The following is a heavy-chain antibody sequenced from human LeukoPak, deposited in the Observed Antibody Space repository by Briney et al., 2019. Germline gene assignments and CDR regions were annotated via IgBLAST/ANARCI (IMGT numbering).Heavy chain of an antibody. Sequence: PSQTLSLTCTVSGGSISSGSYYWSWLRQPAGKGLEWIGRLYSSGSTNYNPSLKSRVTILVDTSKNQFSLKLNSVTAADTAVYYCARGPSGPTYGMDVWGQGTTVTVSS. J-gene: IGHJ6*02. V-gene: IGHV4-61*02. CDR1: GGSISSGSYY. D-gene: IGHD3-10*01. CDR3: ARGPSGPTYGMDV. CDR2: LYSSGST.